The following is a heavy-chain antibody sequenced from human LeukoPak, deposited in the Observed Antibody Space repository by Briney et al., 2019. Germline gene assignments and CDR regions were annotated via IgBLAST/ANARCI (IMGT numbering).Heavy chain of an antibody. CDR2: ISYDGSNK. V-gene: IGHV3-30*04. J-gene: IGHJ4*02. D-gene: IGHD2-2*01. CDR3: ATDCSSASCFDY. CDR1: GFTFSSYA. Sequence: GGSLRLSCAASGFTFSSYAMHWVRQAPGKGLEWVAVISYDGSNKYYADSVKGRFTISRDNAKNSLYLQMNSLRAEDTAVYFCATDCSSASCFDYWGQGTLVTVSS.